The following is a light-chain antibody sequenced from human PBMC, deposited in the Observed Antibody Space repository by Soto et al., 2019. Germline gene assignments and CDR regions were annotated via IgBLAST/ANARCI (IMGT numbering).Light chain of an antibody. CDR3: SSDTSSSTLV. J-gene: IGLJ3*02. CDR2: EVG. CDR1: NSDVGGYKY. Sequence: QSALTQPASVSGSPGQTITISCSGNNSDVGGYKYVSWYQQHPGKAPKLMIYEVGNRPSGVSQRFSGSKSGTTASLTIFGLQAEDAADYYCSSDTSSSTLVFGGGTKLTVL. V-gene: IGLV2-14*01.